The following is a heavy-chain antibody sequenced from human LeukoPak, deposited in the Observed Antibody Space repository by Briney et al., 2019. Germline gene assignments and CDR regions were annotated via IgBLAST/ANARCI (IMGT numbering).Heavy chain of an antibody. J-gene: IGHJ6*03. CDR1: GGSFSGYY. Sequence: KSSETLSLTCAVYGGSFSGYYWSWIRQPPGKGLEWIGEINHSGNINSNPSLTSRVTISLDESKNQFSLKVTSVTAADTAVYYCAGGHRHFYSYYFMDVWGKGTTVTVSS. V-gene: IGHV4-34*01. CDR3: AGGHRHFYSYYFMDV. CDR2: INHSGNI.